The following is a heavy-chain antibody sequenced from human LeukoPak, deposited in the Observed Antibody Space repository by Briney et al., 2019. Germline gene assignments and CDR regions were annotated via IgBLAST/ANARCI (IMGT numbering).Heavy chain of an antibody. CDR3: ARGSAWSGYLNWFDP. V-gene: IGHV4-34*01. Sequence: PSETLSLTCAVYGGSFSGYYWSWIRQPPGKGLEWIGEINHSGSTNYNPSLKSRVTISVDTSKNQFSLKLSSVTAADTAVYYCARGSAWSGYLNWFDPWGQGTPVTVSS. J-gene: IGHJ5*02. D-gene: IGHD3-3*01. CDR1: GGSFSGYY. CDR2: INHSGST.